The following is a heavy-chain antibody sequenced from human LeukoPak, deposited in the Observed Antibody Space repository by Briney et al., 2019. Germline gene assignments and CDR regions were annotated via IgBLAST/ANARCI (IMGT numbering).Heavy chain of an antibody. V-gene: IGHV3-30*04. D-gene: IGHD3-10*01. Sequence: QPGGSLRLSCAASGFTFSSYAMHWVRQAPGKGLEWVAVISYDGSNKYYADSVKGRFTISRDNSKNTLYLQMNSLRAEDTAVYYCARAMGYGSGSYHGHNWFDPWGQGTLVTVSS. CDR2: ISYDGSNK. CDR1: GFTFSSYA. CDR3: ARAMGYGSGSYHGHNWFDP. J-gene: IGHJ5*02.